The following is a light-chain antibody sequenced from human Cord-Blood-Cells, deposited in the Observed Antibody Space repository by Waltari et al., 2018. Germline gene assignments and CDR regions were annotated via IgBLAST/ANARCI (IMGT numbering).Light chain of an antibody. Sequence: DIQLTQSPSFLSASVGDRVTITCRASQDISSYLAWYQQKPGKAPKLLIYAASTLQSGVPSRFSGSGSGTEFTLTISSLQHEDFATYYCQQLNSYPSFGQGTKLEIK. CDR1: QDISSY. V-gene: IGKV1-9*01. CDR3: QQLNSYPS. J-gene: IGKJ2*03. CDR2: AAS.